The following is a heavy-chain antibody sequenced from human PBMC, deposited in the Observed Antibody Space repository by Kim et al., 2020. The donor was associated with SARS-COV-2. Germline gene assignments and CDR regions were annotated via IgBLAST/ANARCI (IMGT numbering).Heavy chain of an antibody. D-gene: IGHD3-3*01. Sequence: TRYSPSFQGQVTISADKSISTAYLQWSSLKASDTAMYYCARLGVGRYLDYWGQGTLVTVSS. CDR2: T. J-gene: IGHJ4*02. V-gene: IGHV5-51*01. CDR3: ARLGVGRYLDY.